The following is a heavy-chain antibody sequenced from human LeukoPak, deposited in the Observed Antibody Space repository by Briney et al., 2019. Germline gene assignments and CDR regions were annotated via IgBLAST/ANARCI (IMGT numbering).Heavy chain of an antibody. J-gene: IGHJ5*02. D-gene: IGHD1-20*01. CDR3: AQVFRIPGPP. Sequence: GGALRLSCAASGVTFSSDAMSWGRQAPGKGLEWGSAISGSGGITYYADSVKGRVTISRDNSKNTLYLQMNSVRAEDTAVYYCAQVFRIPGPPWGQGTLVTVSS. V-gene: IGHV3-23*01. CDR1: GVTFSSDA. CDR2: ISGSGGIT.